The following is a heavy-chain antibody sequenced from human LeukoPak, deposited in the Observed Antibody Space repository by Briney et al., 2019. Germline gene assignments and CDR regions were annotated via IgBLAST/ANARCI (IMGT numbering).Heavy chain of an antibody. D-gene: IGHD1-26*01. CDR1: RFTVSSNY. CDR3: ATSSGPSYSFDY. J-gene: IGHJ4*02. V-gene: IGHV3-53*01. Sequence: HPGGSLRPSCAASRFTVSSNYVSWVRQAPGKGLEWISFISAAGTTDYADSMKGRFTISRDNSKNTLYLQIDSLRAEDTAVYYCATSSGPSYSFDYWGQGTLVTVSS. CDR2: ISAAGTT.